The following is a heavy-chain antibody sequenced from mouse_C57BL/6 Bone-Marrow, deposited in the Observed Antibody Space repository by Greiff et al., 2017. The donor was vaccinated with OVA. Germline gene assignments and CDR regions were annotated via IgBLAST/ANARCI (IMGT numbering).Heavy chain of an antibody. Sequence: QVQLQQPGAELVKPGASVKLSCKASGYTFTSYWMHWVKQRPGQGLEWIGMIHPNSGSTNYNEKFKSKATLTVDKSSSTAYMQLSSLTSEDSAVYYCARSGITTVVAPYWGQGTTLTVSS. V-gene: IGHV1-64*01. D-gene: IGHD1-1*01. CDR1: GYTFTSYW. CDR2: IHPNSGST. CDR3: ARSGITTVVAPY. J-gene: IGHJ2*01.